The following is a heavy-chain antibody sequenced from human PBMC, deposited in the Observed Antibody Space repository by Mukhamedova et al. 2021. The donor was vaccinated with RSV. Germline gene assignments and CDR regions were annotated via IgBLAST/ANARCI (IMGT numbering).Heavy chain of an antibody. D-gene: IGHD2-2*01. Sequence: GIIYPGDSDTRYSPSFQGQVTISVDKSISTAYLQWSSLKASDTAMYYCVRHESAEYSSSRDYWGQGTLVTVSS. CDR2: IYPGDSDT. CDR3: VRHESAEYSSSRDY. V-gene: IGHV5-51*01. J-gene: IGHJ4*02.